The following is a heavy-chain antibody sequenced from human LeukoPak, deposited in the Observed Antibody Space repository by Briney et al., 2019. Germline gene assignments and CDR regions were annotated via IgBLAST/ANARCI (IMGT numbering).Heavy chain of an antibody. J-gene: IGHJ4*02. CDR3: ARGAYSSGWLFFDC. Sequence: PGGSLRLSCAASEFTFSNYFMHWVRQAPGKGLEWVAVIASHGGNIYYADSVKGRFTISRDNSKKTLYLQMNSLRPEDTAVYYCARGAYSSGWLFFDCWGQGTLVTVSS. D-gene: IGHD6-19*01. V-gene: IGHV3-30*04. CDR2: IASHGGNI. CDR1: EFTFSNYF.